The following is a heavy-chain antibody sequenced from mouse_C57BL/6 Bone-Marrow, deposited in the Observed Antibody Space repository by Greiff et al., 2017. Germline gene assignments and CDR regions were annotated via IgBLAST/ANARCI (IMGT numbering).Heavy chain of an antibody. CDR3: ATTVLAGAMDY. Sequence: EVMLVESGGDLVKPGGSLKLSCAASGFTFSSYGMSWVRQTPDKRLEWVATISSGGSYTYYPDSVKGRFTISRDNAKNTVYLQMSSLKSEDTAMYYCATTVLAGAMDYWGQGTSVTVSS. D-gene: IGHD4-1*01. V-gene: IGHV5-6*01. J-gene: IGHJ4*01. CDR2: ISSGGSYT. CDR1: GFTFSSYG.